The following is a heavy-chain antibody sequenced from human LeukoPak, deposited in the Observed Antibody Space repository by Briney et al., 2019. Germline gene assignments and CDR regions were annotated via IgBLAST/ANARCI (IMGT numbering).Heavy chain of an antibody. V-gene: IGHV3-48*04. CDR2: ISSSSDTI. Sequence: PGGSLRLSCAASGFTLSAYGMNWVRQAPGKGLEWVSYISSSSDTIYYADSVKGRFTVSRDNAKSSLYLQMNSLRAEDTAVYYCARDEDNVIEAVNYDALDLWGQGTMVTVSS. CDR3: ARDEDNVIEAVNYDALDL. J-gene: IGHJ3*01. D-gene: IGHD2-15*01. CDR1: GFTLSAYG.